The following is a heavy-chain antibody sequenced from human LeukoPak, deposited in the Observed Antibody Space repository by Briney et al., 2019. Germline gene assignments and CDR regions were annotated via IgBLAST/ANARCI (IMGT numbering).Heavy chain of an antibody. D-gene: IGHD3-3*01. V-gene: IGHV4-59*12. CDR3: ARVGYDFWSGYLTTYYFDY. Sequence: PSETLSLTCTVSGGSISSYYWSWIRQPPGKGLEWIGYIYYSGSTNYNPSLKSRVTISVDTSKNQFSLKLSSVTAADTAVYYCARVGYDFWSGYLTTYYFDYWGQGTLVTVSS. CDR1: GGSISSYY. CDR2: IYYSGST. J-gene: IGHJ4*02.